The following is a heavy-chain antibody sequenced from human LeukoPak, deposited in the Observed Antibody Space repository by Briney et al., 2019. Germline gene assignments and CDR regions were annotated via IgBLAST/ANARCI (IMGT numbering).Heavy chain of an antibody. V-gene: IGHV4-34*01. J-gene: IGHJ4*02. D-gene: IGHD3-10*01. CDR3: ATDSYVSGSYYRLFY. CDR2: INHSGST. CDR1: GGSFSGYY. Sequence: PSETLSLTCAVYGGSFSGYYWSWIRQPPGKGLEWIGEINHSGSTNYNPSLKSRVTISVDTSKNQFSLKLSSVTAADTAIYYCATDSYVSGSYYRLFYWGQGTLVTVSS.